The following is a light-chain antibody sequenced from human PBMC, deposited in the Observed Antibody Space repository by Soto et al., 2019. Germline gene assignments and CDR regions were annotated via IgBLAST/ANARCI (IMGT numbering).Light chain of an antibody. V-gene: IGLV1-40*01. J-gene: IGLJ1*01. Sequence: QSVLTQPPSVSGAPGQSVTISCTGSSSNIGAGYDVHWYQQRPGAAPRLLIFANTDRPSGVPDRFSASKSYTSASLTIAGLQAEDEADYYCQPYDTSLSGSGVFGTGTKVTV. CDR1: SSNIGAGYD. CDR2: ANT. CDR3: QPYDTSLSGSGV.